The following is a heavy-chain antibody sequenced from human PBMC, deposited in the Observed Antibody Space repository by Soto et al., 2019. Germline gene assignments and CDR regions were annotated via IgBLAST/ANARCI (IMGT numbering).Heavy chain of an antibody. CDR3: AKASIHGSSWYFWFDP. J-gene: IGHJ5*01. CDR2: IIPMFGTT. CDR1: GGTFSRYA. V-gene: IGHV1-69*01. Sequence: QVQLVQSGAEVRKPGSSVKVSCKASGGTFSRYAINWVRQAPGQGHEWMGGIIPMFGTTNYAQKFKGRVTITADESTSTVYMELNTLRSEDAAVYYCAKASIHGSSWYFWFDPWGQGTLVTVSS. D-gene: IGHD6-13*01.